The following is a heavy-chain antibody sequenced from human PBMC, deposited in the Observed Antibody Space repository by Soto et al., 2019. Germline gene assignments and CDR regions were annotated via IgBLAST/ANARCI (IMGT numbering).Heavy chain of an antibody. D-gene: IGHD6-6*01. V-gene: IGHV4-34*01. CDR3: ARDGDYSSSYSYLDY. Sequence: PSETLSLTCAVYGGSFSGYYWSWIRQPPGRGLEWIGEINHSGSTNYNPPLKSRVTISLDTSKNQFSLKLSSVTAADTAVYYCARDGDYSSSYSYLDYWGQGTLVTVSS. CDR2: INHSGST. J-gene: IGHJ4*02. CDR1: GGSFSGYY.